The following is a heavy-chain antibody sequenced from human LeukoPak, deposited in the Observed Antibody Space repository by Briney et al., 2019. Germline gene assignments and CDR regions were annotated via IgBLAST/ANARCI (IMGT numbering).Heavy chain of an antibody. Sequence: PGGSLRLSCAASGFTFNDYAMHWVRQAPGKGLEGVSGISWSSGSIGYADSVKGRFTISRDDSKNTLYLQMNSLRAEDTAVYYCAKDPTSYYYDSSGYPDYWGQGTLVTVSS. V-gene: IGHV3-9*01. CDR1: GFTFNDYA. J-gene: IGHJ4*02. D-gene: IGHD3-22*01. CDR2: ISWSSGSI. CDR3: AKDPTSYYYDSSGYPDY.